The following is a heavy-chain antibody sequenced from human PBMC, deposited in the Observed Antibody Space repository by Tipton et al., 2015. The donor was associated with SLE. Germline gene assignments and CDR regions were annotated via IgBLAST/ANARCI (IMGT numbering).Heavy chain of an antibody. V-gene: IGHV4-38-2*02. CDR3: AREIIAAAGWGAFDI. CDR2: IYYSGST. J-gene: IGHJ3*02. Sequence: TLSLTCTVSGYSISSGYYWGWIRQPPGKGLEWIGYIYYSGSTNYNPSLKSRVTISVDTSKNQFSLKLSSVTAADTAVYYCAREIIAAAGWGAFDIWGQGTMVTVSS. CDR1: GYSISSGYY. D-gene: IGHD6-13*01.